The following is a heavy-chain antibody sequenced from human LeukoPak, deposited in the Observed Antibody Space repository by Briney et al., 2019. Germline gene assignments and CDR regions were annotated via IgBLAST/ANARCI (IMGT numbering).Heavy chain of an antibody. D-gene: IGHD1-26*01. CDR2: IYHSGST. J-gene: IGHJ4*02. Sequence: PSETLSLTCTVSGYSISSGYYWGWIRQPPGKGLEWIGSIYHSGSTYYNPSLKSRVTISVDTSKNQFSLKLSSVTAADTAVYYCVGSLDYWGQGTLVTVSS. CDR3: VGSLDY. CDR1: GYSISSGYY. V-gene: IGHV4-38-2*02.